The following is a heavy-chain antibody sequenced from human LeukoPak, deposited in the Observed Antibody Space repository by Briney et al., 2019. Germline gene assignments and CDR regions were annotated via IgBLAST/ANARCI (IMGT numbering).Heavy chain of an antibody. CDR3: ARLSTVTTSFDF. Sequence: SETLSLTCTVSGGSISSGSYYWSWIRQPAGKGLEWIGRFYVSGNSYYNPSLKSRVTMSLDASKKQFSLRLSSVTAADTAVYYCARLSTVTTSFDFWGQGTLVTVSS. J-gene: IGHJ4*02. CDR1: GGSISSGSYY. V-gene: IGHV4-61*02. CDR2: FYVSGNS. D-gene: IGHD4-17*01.